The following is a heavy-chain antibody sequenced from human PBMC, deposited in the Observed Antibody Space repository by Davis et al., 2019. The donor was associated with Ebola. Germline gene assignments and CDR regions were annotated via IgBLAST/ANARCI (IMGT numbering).Heavy chain of an antibody. V-gene: IGHV3-21*01. Sequence: GESLKISCAASGFTFSSYSMNWVRQAPGKGLEWVSSISSSSSYIYYADSVKGRFTISRDNAKNSLYLQMNSLRAEDTAVYYCARGYVAARPGYYYGMDVWGQGTTLTVSS. D-gene: IGHD6-6*01. CDR2: ISSSSSYI. J-gene: IGHJ6*02. CDR3: ARGYVAARPGYYYGMDV. CDR1: GFTFSSYS.